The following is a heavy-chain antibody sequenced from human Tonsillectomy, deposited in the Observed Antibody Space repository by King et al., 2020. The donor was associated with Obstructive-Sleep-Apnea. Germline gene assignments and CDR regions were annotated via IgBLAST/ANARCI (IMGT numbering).Heavy chain of an antibody. D-gene: IGHD1-26*01. V-gene: IGHV1-8*01. Sequence: QLVQSGAEVKKPGAAVKVSCKASGYTFGSYDINWVRQASGQGLEWMGWMNPTSGNTGYAQKFQGRVTMTRDTSISTAYMELRSLRSEDTAVYYCARGTSGADFWGQGTLVTVSS. J-gene: IGHJ4*02. CDR1: GYTFGSYD. CDR3: ARGTSGADF. CDR2: MNPTSGNT.